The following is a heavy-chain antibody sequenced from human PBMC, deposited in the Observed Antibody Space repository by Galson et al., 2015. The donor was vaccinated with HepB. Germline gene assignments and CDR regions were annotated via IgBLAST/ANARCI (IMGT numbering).Heavy chain of an antibody. V-gene: IGHV1-18*01. CDR1: GYTFTSYG. D-gene: IGHD1-20*01. CDR3: ARLRAITAHWYFDL. CDR2: ISAYNGNT. J-gene: IGHJ2*01. Sequence: SVKVSCKASGYTFTSYGISWVRQAPGQGLEWMGWISAYNGNTNYAQKLQGRVTMTTDTSTSTAYMELRSLRSDDTAVYYCARLRAITAHWYFDLWGRGTLVTVSS.